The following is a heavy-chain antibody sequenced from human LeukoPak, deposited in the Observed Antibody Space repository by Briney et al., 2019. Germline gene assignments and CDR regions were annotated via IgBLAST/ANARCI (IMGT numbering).Heavy chain of an antibody. CDR3: ARDRGEGGRSWSLTAHGFHI. CDR1: GCTFSSYA. J-gene: IGHJ3*02. CDR2: IVPIFGTT. V-gene: IGHV1-69*05. D-gene: IGHD6-13*01. Sequence: ASVKVSCKASGCTFSSYAINWVRQAPGQGLEWMGRIVPIFGTTNYAQKFQGRVTITTDESTSTAYMELSRLRSEDTAVYYCARDRGEGGRSWSLTAHGFHIWGQGTMVTVSS.